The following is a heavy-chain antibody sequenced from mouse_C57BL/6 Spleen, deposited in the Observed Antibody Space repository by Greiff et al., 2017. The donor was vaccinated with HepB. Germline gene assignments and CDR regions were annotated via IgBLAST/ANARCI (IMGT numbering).Heavy chain of an antibody. J-gene: IGHJ1*03. Sequence: EVMLVESGGGLVKPGGSLKLSCAASGFTFSSYAMSWVRQTPEKRLEWVATISDGGSYTYYPDNVKGRFTISRDNAKNNLYLQMSHLKSEDTAMYYCASADGYYSYWYFDVWGTGTTVTVSS. CDR2: ISDGGSYT. CDR3: ASADGYYSYWYFDV. V-gene: IGHV5-4*03. D-gene: IGHD2-3*01. CDR1: GFTFSSYA.